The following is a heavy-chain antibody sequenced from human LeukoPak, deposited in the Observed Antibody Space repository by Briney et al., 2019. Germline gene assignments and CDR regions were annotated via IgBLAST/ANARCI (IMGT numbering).Heavy chain of an antibody. CDR2: INHSGST. CDR3: ASYSGSYCAYFDY. CDR1: GGSFSGYY. D-gene: IGHD1-26*01. J-gene: IGHJ4*02. Sequence: SETLSLTCAVYGGSFSGYYWSWIRQPPGKGLEWIGEINHSGSTNYNPSLKSRVTISVDTSKNQFSLKLSSVTAADTAVYYCASYSGSYCAYFDYWGQGTLVTVSS. V-gene: IGHV4-34*01.